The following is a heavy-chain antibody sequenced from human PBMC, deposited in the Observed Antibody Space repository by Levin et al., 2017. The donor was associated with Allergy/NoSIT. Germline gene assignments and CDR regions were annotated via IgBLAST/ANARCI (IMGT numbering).Heavy chain of an antibody. D-gene: IGHD3-22*01. CDR2: ISYSGST. CDR1: AGSVSSSSYY. CDR3: ARSHDSTGYFN. V-gene: IGHV4-61*01. Sequence: VSAGSVSSSSYYWSWIRQPPGKGLEWIGYISYSGSTNYNPSLKSRVTISVDTSKNQFSLELSSVTAADTAVYFCARSHDSTGYFNWGQGTLVTVSS. J-gene: IGHJ4*02.